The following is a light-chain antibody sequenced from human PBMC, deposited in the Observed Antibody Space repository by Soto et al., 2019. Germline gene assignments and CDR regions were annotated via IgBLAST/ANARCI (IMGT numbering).Light chain of an antibody. Sequence: DIQMTQSPSSLSACVGDRVTITCRASHNINNYLNWYQQKPGKAPELMIYAVSNLRSGVPSRFSGSGSGTDFTLTISSLQPGDFATYFCQQSYTIPQTFGQGTKVDIK. V-gene: IGKV1-39*01. CDR1: HNINNY. J-gene: IGKJ1*01. CDR2: AVS. CDR3: QQSYTIPQT.